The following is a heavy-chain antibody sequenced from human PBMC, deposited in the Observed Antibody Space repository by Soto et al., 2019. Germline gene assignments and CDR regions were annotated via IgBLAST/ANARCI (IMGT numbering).Heavy chain of an antibody. CDR1: GGPNRSSRYY. V-gene: IGHV4-39*07. CDR2: INYSVST. CDR3: ARRGGYQLLRLFDY. D-gene: IGHD2-2*01. Sequence: PLETLSLTRTVPGGPNRSSRYYRGWIPPPPGKGLYWIGDINYSVSTNYNPSLKSRVTISVDTSKNQFSLKLSSVTAADTAVYYCARRGGYQLLRLFDYWGQGTLVTVSS. J-gene: IGHJ4*02.